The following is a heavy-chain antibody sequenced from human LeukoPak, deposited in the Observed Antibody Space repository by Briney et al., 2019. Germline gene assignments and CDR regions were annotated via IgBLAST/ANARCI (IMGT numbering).Heavy chain of an antibody. D-gene: IGHD4-23*01. CDR3: ASSPGGTRIDY. V-gene: IGHV4-34*01. CDR1: GGSFSGYY. CDR2: INHSGST. J-gene: IGHJ4*02. Sequence: PSETLSLTCAVYGGSFSGYYWSWSRQPPGKGLEWIGEINHSGSTNYNPSLKSRVTISVDTSKNQFSLKLSSVTAADTAVYYCASSPGGTRIDYWGQGTLVTVSS.